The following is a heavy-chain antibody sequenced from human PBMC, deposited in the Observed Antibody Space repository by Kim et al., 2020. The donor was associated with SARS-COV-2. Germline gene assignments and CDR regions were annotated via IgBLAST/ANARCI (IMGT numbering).Heavy chain of an antibody. V-gene: IGHV3-30-3*01. CDR1: GFTFSSYA. J-gene: IGHJ4*02. CDR3: ATGSSLYH. Sequence: GGSLRLSCAASGFTFSSYAMHWVRQAPGKGLEWVAVISYDGSNKYYADSVKGRFTISRDNSKNTLYLQMNSLRAEDTAVYYCATGSSLYHWGQGTLVTVSS. CDR2: ISYDGSNK. D-gene: IGHD6-6*01.